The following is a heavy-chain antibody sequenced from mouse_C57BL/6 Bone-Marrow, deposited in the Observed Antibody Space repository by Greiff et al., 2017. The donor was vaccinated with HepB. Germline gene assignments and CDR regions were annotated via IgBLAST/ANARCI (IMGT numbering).Heavy chain of an antibody. V-gene: IGHV5-12*03. Sequence: EVMLVESGGGLVQPGGSLKLSCAASGFTFSDYYMYWVRQTPEKRLEWVAYISNGGGSTYYPDTVKGRFTISRDNAKNTLYLQMSSLRSEDTALYYCARLYDYGYYFDYWGQGTTLTVSS. J-gene: IGHJ2*01. CDR2: ISNGGGST. CDR3: ARLYDYGYYFDY. D-gene: IGHD2-4*01. CDR1: GFTFSDYY.